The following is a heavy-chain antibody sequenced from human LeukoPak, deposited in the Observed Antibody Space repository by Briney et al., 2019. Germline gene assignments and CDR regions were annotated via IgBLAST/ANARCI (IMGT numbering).Heavy chain of an antibody. CDR2: IRSTGDT. CDR1: GFIFSQYS. CDR3: ARGAGNSGYGCDL. V-gene: IGHV3-48*01. Sequence: GGSLRLSCAASGFIFSQYSINWVRQAPGKGLEWVSHIRSTGDTFYADSVKGRFTISRDNARNSLYLQMNSLRAEDTAMYYCARGAGNSGYGCDLWGQGTLVTVSS. D-gene: IGHD5-12*01. J-gene: IGHJ5*02.